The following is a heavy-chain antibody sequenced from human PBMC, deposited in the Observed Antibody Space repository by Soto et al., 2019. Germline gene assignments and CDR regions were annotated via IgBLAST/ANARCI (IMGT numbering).Heavy chain of an antibody. CDR3: ARDWS. V-gene: IGHV1-69*13. CDR1: GYTFTSYY. CDR2: IIPIFGTA. Sequence: GASVKVSCKASGYTFTSYYMHWVRQAPGQGLEWMGGIIPIFGTANYAQKFQGRVTITADESTSTAYMELSSLRSEDTAVYYCARDWSWGQGTLVTVSS. J-gene: IGHJ5*02.